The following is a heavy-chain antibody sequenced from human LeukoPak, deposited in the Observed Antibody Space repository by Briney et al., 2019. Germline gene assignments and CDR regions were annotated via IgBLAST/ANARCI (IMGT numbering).Heavy chain of an antibody. V-gene: IGHV1-69*13. D-gene: IGHD6-6*01. Sequence: SVKVSCTASGYTFTSCDINWVRQAPGQGLEWMGGIIPIFGTANYAQKFQGRVTITADESTSTAYMELSSLRSEDTAVYYCARADDSSSSPFDYWGQGTLVTVSS. CDR3: ARADDSSSSPFDY. CDR2: IIPIFGTA. CDR1: GYTFTSCD. J-gene: IGHJ4*02.